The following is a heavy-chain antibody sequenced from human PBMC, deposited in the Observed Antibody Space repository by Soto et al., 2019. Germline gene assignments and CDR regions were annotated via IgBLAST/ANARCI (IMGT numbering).Heavy chain of an antibody. CDR2: ISGSGGST. V-gene: IGHV3-23*01. CDR1: GFTFTTYA. J-gene: IGHJ4*02. Sequence: EVQLLESGGGLVQPGGSLRLSCAASGFTFTTYAMTWVRQAPGKGLELVSAISGSGGSTYYADSVKGRFTISRDNSKNTLFLQMNSLRAEDTAVYYCAKNWDTTFSSSSHWGQGTLVTVSS. D-gene: IGHD6-6*01. CDR3: AKNWDTTFSSSSH.